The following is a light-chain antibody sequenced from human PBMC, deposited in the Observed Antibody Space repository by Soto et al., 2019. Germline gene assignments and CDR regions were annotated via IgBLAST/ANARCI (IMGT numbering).Light chain of an antibody. CDR2: EVS. J-gene: IGLJ3*02. V-gene: IGLV2-14*01. CDR3: TSYTTSSTWV. Sequence: QSVLTQPASVSGSPGQSITISCTGTSSNVGAYNYVSWYQQHPGKSPRLMICEVSNRPSGVSNLFSGYKSGNTASLTISVLQAEDEADYYCTSYTTSSTWVFGGGTKLTVL. CDR1: SSNVGAYNY.